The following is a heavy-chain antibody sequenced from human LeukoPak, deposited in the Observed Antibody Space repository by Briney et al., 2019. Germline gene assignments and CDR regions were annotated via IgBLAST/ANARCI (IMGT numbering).Heavy chain of an antibody. CDR1: GFTFNSYA. D-gene: IGHD3-10*01. CDR3: VKSTPGSGYQFDY. Sequence: GGSLSLFCSASGFTFNSYAMHWVRQAPGKGVEYVSAISSNGGSTYYADSVKGRFTISRDNSKNTLYLQMSSLRAEDTAVYYCVKSTPGSGYQFDYWGQGTLVTVSS. J-gene: IGHJ4*02. CDR2: ISSNGGST. V-gene: IGHV3-64D*06.